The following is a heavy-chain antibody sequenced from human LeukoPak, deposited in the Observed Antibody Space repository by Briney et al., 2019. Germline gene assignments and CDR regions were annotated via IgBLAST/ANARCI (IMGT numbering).Heavy chain of an antibody. CDR3: ARFRVVPAAPTGIDY. Sequence: ASVKVSCKASGYTFTSYGISWVRQAPGQGLEWMGWISAYNGNTNYAQKLQGRVTMTTDTSTSTAYMELRSLRSDDTAVYYCARFRVVPAAPTGIDYWGQGTLVTVSS. V-gene: IGHV1-18*01. D-gene: IGHD2-2*01. J-gene: IGHJ4*02. CDR1: GYTFTSYG. CDR2: ISAYNGNT.